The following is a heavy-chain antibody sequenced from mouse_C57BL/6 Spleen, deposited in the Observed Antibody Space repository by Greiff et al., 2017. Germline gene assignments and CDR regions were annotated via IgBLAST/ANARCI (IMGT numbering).Heavy chain of an antibody. CDR2: IYPGYGAT. J-gene: IGHJ1*01. CDR3: SRRRYDGYYFDA. V-gene: IGHV1-82*01. D-gene: IGHD2-3*01. CDR1: GYAFSSSW. Sequence: VQLQQSGPELVKPGASVKISCKASGYAFSSSWMNWVKQSPGKGLEWIGRIYPGYGATNYNGKFKGKATLTVDKSSSTAYMQLSSLTSEDSAVYYCSRRRYDGYYFDAWGSGTTRTVFS.